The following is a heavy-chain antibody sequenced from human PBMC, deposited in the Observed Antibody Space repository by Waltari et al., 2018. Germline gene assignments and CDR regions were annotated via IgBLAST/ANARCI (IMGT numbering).Heavy chain of an antibody. CDR2: IYGGSGST. Sequence: QVQLQESGPGLVKPSETLSLTCAVSGGSISSNYWSWIRQSPGKGLEWIGYIYGGSGSTSSNPPLKSRVPISTDTSKNQFALKLSSVTAADAAVYYCARHGDGALDVWGRGVLVTVSS. CDR1: GGSISSNY. J-gene: IGHJ4*02. CDR3: ARHGDGALDV. V-gene: IGHV4-59*08. D-gene: IGHD7-27*01.